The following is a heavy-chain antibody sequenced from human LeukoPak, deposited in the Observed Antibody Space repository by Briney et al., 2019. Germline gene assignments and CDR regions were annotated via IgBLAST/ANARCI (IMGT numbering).Heavy chain of an antibody. V-gene: IGHV3-7*01. CDR1: GFTFSSW. Sequence: PGGSLRLSCATSGFTFSSWMSWVRHAPGRGLEWVANIKPDGSAEYYAASVKGRFTVSRDNAKNSLYLQMNSLRVDDTAVYYCARANNSSWHNWGQGALVTVSS. CDR2: IKPDGSAE. J-gene: IGHJ4*02. D-gene: IGHD6-13*01. CDR3: ARANNSSWHN.